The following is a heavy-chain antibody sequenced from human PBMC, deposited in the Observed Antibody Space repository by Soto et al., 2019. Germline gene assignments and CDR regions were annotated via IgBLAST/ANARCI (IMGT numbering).Heavy chain of an antibody. CDR1: GGSFSGYY. D-gene: IGHD4-17*01. Sequence: QVQLQQWGAGLLKPSETLSLTCAVYGGSFSGYYWSWIRQPPGKGLEWIGEINHSGSTNYNPSLKSRVTISVDTSKHQFSLNLSSVTAADTAEYYCERGKDYGDFQGLGYWGQGTLDTVSS. CDR3: ERGKDYGDFQGLGY. V-gene: IGHV4-34*01. CDR2: INHSGST. J-gene: IGHJ4*02.